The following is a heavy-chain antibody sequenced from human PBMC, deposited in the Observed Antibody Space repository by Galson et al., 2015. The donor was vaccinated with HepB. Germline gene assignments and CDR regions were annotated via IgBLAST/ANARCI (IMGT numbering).Heavy chain of an antibody. Sequence: SVKVSCKASGYTFNNHFIIWVRQAPGQGLEWMGWVSPYNGDTNYVQKFQDRVTMTTDTSTATAYMELRSLRSDDTAVYYCARVAMTNYYFDYWGQGTLVTVSS. D-gene: IGHD2-8*01. CDR1: GYTFNNHF. CDR2: VSPYNGDT. V-gene: IGHV1-18*01. CDR3: ARVAMTNYYFDY. J-gene: IGHJ4*02.